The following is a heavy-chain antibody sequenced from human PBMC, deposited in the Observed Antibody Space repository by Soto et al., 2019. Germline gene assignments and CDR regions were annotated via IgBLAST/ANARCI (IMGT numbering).Heavy chain of an antibody. Sequence: ASVKVSCKASGYTFTTYDISWVRQAPGQGLEWMGRISTYNGNTNYPQSLQGRLTMTTTTSTTTAYMELSSLRSDDTAVYYCARGGWDLPPYYYYGMDVWGQGTTVTVSS. CDR1: GYTFTTYD. D-gene: IGHD1-26*01. J-gene: IGHJ6*02. CDR2: ISTYNGNT. CDR3: ARGGWDLPPYYYYGMDV. V-gene: IGHV1-18*01.